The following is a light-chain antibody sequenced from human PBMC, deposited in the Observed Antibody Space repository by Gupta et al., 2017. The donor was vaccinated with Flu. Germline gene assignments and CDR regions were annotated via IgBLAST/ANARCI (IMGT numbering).Light chain of an antibody. CDR3: AAVGGILSGVV. CDR1: TSNIGSHT. CDR2: DND. Sequence: SVLSPPPSASGTPGQRVTISCSGDTSNIGSHTVNWYQQLPGPAPNLLIHDNDQRPSGVPDRFSGSKSGTSASLAISGLQAEDEADYYCAAVGGILSGVVFGGGTKLTVL. J-gene: IGLJ2*01. V-gene: IGLV1-44*01.